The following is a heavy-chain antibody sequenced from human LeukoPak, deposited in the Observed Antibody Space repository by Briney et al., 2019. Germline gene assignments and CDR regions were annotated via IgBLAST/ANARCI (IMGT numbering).Heavy chain of an antibody. CDR3: ARDQVTSGGGLDY. D-gene: IGHD3-16*01. V-gene: IGHV3-23*01. J-gene: IGHJ4*02. CDR2: ISGSGGST. CDR1: GFTFSSYA. Sequence: LSGGSLRLSCAASGFTFSSYAMSWVRQAPGKGLEWVSAISGSGGSTHYADSVAGRFTISRDNSKNTLYLQMNSLRVEDTAVYYCARDQVTSGGGLDYWGQGTLVTVSS.